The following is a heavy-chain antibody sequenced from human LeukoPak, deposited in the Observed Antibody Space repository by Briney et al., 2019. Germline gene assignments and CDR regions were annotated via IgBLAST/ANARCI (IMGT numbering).Heavy chain of an antibody. J-gene: IGHJ4*02. D-gene: IGHD6-19*01. CDR3: ARDYGVAEGY. V-gene: IGHV3-53*01. CDR1: GFTVSSNC. CDR2: IYSGGST. Sequence: GGSLRLSCVASGFTVSSNCMSWVRQAPGKGLEWVSVIYSGGSTYYADSVKGRFTISRDNSKNTLYLQMNSLRVEDTAVYYCARDYGVAEGYWGQGTLVTVSS.